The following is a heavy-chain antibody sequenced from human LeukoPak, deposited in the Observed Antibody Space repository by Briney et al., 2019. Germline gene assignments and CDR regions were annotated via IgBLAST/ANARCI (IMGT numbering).Heavy chain of an antibody. J-gene: IGHJ4*02. D-gene: IGHD3-10*01. CDR3: ARDDRAFDY. V-gene: IGHV4-34*01. CDR2: INHSGST. Sequence: PSETLSLTCAVYGGSFSGYYWSWIRQPPGKGLEWIGEINHSGSTNYNPSLKSRVTISVDTSKNQFSLKLSSVTAADTAVYYCARDDRAFDYWGQGTLVTVSS. CDR1: GGSFSGYY.